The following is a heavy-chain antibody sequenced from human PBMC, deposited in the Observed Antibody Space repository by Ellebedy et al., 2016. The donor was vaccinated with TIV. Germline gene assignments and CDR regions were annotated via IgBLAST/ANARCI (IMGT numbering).Heavy chain of an antibody. Sequence: GESLKISCAASGFTFSNAWMSWVRQAPGMGLEWVGRIKSKTDGGSTDYAAPVKGRFTISRDDSKNTLYLQMNSLKTEDTAVYYCASVSYGNDYWGQGTLVTVSS. CDR2: IKSKTDGGST. J-gene: IGHJ4*02. CDR1: GFTFSNAW. CDR3: ASVSYGNDY. D-gene: IGHD1-26*01. V-gene: IGHV3-15*01.